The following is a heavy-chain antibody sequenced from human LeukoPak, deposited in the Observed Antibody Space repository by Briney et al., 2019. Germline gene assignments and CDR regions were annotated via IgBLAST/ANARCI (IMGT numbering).Heavy chain of an antibody. CDR3: ARDPLKGTVVTPGPDY. Sequence: PGGSLRLSCAASGFTFNSYAMHWVRQAPGKGLEWVAVISYDGSNKYYADSVKGRFTISRDNSKNTLYLQMNSLRAEDTAVYYCARDPLKGTVVTPGPDYWGQGTLVTVSS. J-gene: IGHJ4*02. CDR2: ISYDGSNK. D-gene: IGHD4-23*01. V-gene: IGHV3-30*04. CDR1: GFTFNSYA.